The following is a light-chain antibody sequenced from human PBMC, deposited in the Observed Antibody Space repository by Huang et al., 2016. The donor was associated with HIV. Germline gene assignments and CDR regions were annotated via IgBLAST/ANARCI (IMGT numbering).Light chain of an antibody. CDR1: QSISSN. CDR3: QQYNNWPPLT. CDR2: RAS. J-gene: IGKJ4*01. Sequence: EVVMTQSPNTLSVSPGERATLSCRASQSISSNLAWYQQKPGQAPRLLIYRASARAAGVPARFSGSGSGTEFTLTISSLQSEDFAIYYCQQYNNWPPLTFAGGTKVEI. V-gene: IGKV3-15*01.